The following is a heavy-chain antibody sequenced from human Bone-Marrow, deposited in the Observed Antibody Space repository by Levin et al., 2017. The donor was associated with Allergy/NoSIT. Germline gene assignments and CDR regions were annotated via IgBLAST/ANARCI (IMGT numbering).Heavy chain of an antibody. CDR2: INHSGST. D-gene: IGHD6-13*01. CDR1: GGSFSGYY. V-gene: IGHV4-34*01. J-gene: IGHJ6*02. Sequence: SQTLSLTCAVYGGSFSGYYWSWIRQPPGKGLEWIGEINHSGSTNYNPSLKSRVTISVDTSKNQFSLKLSSVTAADTAVYYCARAKHHSSSWFYYDYGMDGWGQGTTVTVSS. CDR3: ARAKHHSSSWFYYDYGMDG.